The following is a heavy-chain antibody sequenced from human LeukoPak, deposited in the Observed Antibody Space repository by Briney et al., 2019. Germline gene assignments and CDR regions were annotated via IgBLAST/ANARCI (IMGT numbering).Heavy chain of an antibody. J-gene: IGHJ3*02. CDR1: GFTVSSNY. V-gene: IGHV3-53*01. CDR3: ARVVAARPDYAFDI. CDR2: IYSGGST. Sequence: GGSLRLSCAASGFTVSSNYMSWVRQAPGKGLEWVSVIYSGGSTYYADSVKGRFTISRDNSKNTLYLQMNSLRAEDTAVYYCARVVAARPDYAFDIWGQGTMVTVSS. D-gene: IGHD6-6*01.